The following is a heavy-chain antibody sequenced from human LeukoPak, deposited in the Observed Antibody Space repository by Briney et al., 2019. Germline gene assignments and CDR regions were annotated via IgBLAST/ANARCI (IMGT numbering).Heavy chain of an antibody. J-gene: IGHJ4*02. CDR3: AKDRYSYAFEYSDS. V-gene: IGHV3-30*18. CDR2: ISNDGSKK. Sequence: GGSLRLSCAASGFTFSSYGMHWVRQAPGKGLDWVVVISNDGSKKYYADSVKGRFTISRDNSKNTLSLQVSSLRTEDTAVYYCAKDRYSYAFEYSDSWGQGTLVTVSS. CDR1: GFTFSSYG. D-gene: IGHD5-18*01.